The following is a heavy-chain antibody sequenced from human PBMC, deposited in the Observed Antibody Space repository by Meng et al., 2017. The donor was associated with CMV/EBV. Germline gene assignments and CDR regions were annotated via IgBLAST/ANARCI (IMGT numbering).Heavy chain of an antibody. CDR3: ARAAPDYYDSSGPPDY. CDR2: IYCSGST. J-gene: IGHJ4*02. D-gene: IGHD3-22*01. V-gene: IGHV4-30-4*08. CDR1: GGSISSGDYY. Sequence: QVPSRVAGPGLVKPSQTLSLTCTVSGGSISSGDYYWSWIRQPPGKGLEWIGYIYCSGSTYYNPSLKSRVTISVDTSKNQFSLKLSSVTAADTAVYYCARAAPDYYDSSGPPDYWGQGTLVTVSS.